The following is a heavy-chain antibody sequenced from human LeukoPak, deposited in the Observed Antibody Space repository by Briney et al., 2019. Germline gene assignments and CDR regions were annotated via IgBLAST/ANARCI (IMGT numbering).Heavy chain of an antibody. CDR3: ARVEIPVDAFDI. CDR1: GYTFTGYY. J-gene: IGHJ3*02. Sequence: ASVKVSCKASGYTFTGYYMHWVRQAPGQGLEWMGWINPNSGGTNYAQKFQGRVTMTRDTSISTAYMELSRLRSDDTAVYYCARVEIPVDAFDIWGQGIMVTVSS. V-gene: IGHV1-2*02. CDR2: INPNSGGT.